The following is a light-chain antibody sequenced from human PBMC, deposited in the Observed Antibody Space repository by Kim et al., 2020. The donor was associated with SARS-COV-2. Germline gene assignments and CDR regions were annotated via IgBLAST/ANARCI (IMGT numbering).Light chain of an antibody. CDR2: DAS. CDR1: QTISSW. CDR3: QQDHSYRT. Sequence: DIQMTQSPSTLSASVGDRVTITCRASQTISSWLAWYQQKPGKAPKVLIYDASSLESGVPSRFSGSGSGTEFTLTISSLQPDDFATYYCQQDHSYRTFGQGTKLEI. V-gene: IGKV1-5*01. J-gene: IGKJ2*02.